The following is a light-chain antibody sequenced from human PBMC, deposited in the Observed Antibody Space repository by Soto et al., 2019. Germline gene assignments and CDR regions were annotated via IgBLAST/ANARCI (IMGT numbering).Light chain of an antibody. CDR3: AAWDDSLNGHV. CDR2: TTN. CDR1: SSNIGTSS. Sequence: QSVLTQPQSASGTPGQRVTISCSGSSSNIGTSSVHWFQQLPGTAPKLRISTTNQRPSGVPERFSGSKSGTSASLAISGLQSEDEADYYCAAWDDSLNGHVFGTGTKVTVL. J-gene: IGLJ1*01. V-gene: IGLV1-44*01.